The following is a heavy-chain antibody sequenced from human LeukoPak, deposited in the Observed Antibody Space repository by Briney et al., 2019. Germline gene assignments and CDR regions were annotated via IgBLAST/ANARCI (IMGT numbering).Heavy chain of an antibody. J-gene: IGHJ4*02. CDR3: ARDFFRGSSDY. V-gene: IGHV1-2*02. CDR2: INPNSGGT. Sequence: ASVKVSCKASGYTFTSYGITWVRQAPGQGLEWMGWINPNSGGTNYAQKFQGRVTMTRDTSISTAYMELSRLRSDDTAVYYCARDFFRGSSDYWGQGTLVTVSS. D-gene: IGHD6-6*01. CDR1: GYTFTSYG.